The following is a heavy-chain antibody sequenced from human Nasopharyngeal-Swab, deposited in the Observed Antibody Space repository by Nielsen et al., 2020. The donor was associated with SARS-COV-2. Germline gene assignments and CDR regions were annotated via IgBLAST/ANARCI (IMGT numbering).Heavy chain of an antibody. CDR3: ARDGIAAAGPQLYYYYYCMDV. CDR2: INPRGGGT. J-gene: IGHJ6*02. V-gene: IGHV1-46*01. D-gene: IGHD6-13*01. CDR1: GYAVTSNN. Sequence: ASEKAASKASGYAVTSNNMHGVRQAPGQGLEGRGIINPRGGGTSYAQKFQGRVTMTRDTSTSTVYMELSSLRSEDTAVYYCARDGIAAAGPQLYYYYYCMDVWGQGTTVTVSS.